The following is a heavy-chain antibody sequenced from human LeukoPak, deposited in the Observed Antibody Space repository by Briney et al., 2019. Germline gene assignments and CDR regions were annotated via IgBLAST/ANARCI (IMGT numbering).Heavy chain of an antibody. Sequence: GGSLRLSCAASGFTFSSYEMNWVRQAPGKGLEWVSYISSSGSTIYYADSVKGRFTISRDNAKNSLYLQMNSLRAEDTAVYYCARHRGVPAAIFDYWGQGTLVTVSS. CDR3: ARHRGVPAAIFDY. CDR2: ISSSGSTI. CDR1: GFTFSSYE. J-gene: IGHJ4*02. V-gene: IGHV3-48*03. D-gene: IGHD2-2*01.